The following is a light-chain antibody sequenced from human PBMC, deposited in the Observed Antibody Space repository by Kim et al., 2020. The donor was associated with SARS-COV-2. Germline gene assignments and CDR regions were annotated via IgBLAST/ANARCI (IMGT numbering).Light chain of an antibody. CDR2: GAS. CDR1: QSVRSSY. Sequence: LCRGGTATHYCRASQSVRSSYLDWCQQKPGQAPRLLIHGASSRATGIPDRFSGSGSGTDFSLTISRLEPEDFAVYYCQQYGSSPRTFGQGTKLEI. CDR3: QQYGSSPRT. J-gene: IGKJ2*01. V-gene: IGKV3-20*01.